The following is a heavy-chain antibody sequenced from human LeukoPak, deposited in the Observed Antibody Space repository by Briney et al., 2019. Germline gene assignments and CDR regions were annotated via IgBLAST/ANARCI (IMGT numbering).Heavy chain of an antibody. CDR1: GFIFSSYW. CDR3: ARDEVGVGATHDY. CDR2: ISKDGSST. D-gene: IGHD1-26*01. V-gene: IGHV3-74*01. Sequence: PGGSLRLSCAASGFIFSSYWMHWVRQAPGKGLVWVSRISKDGSSTYYADSVKGRFTISRDNAKNTLYLQMNSLRAEDTAVYYCARDEVGVGATHDYWGQGTLVTVSS. J-gene: IGHJ4*02.